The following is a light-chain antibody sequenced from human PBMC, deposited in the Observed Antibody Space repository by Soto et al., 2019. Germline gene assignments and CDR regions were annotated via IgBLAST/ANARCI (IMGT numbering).Light chain of an antibody. CDR3: QQYAASPLT. V-gene: IGKV3-20*01. J-gene: IGKJ4*01. Sequence: EIVLTQSSGTLSLSPGERVTLSCRASQSVSSNYLAWYQQKSGQAPRLLIYRASTRATGIPDRFSGSGSGTDFSLMISRLEPEDSAVYYCQQYAASPLTFGGGTKLEIK. CDR1: QSVSSNY. CDR2: RAS.